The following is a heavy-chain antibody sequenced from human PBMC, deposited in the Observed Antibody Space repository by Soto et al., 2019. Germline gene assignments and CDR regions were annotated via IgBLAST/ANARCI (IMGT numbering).Heavy chain of an antibody. J-gene: IGHJ3*02. CDR1: GFTVSSNY. CDR3: ARKRGDYGDYEPRVDDAFDI. D-gene: IGHD4-17*01. Sequence: EVQLVESGGGLVQPGGSLRLSCAASGFTVSSNYMSWVRQAPGKGLEWVSVIYSGGSTYYEDSVKGRFTISRDNSKNTLYLQMNGLRAEDTAVYYCARKRGDYGDYEPRVDDAFDIWGRGTMVAVSS. V-gene: IGHV3-66*01. CDR2: IYSGGST.